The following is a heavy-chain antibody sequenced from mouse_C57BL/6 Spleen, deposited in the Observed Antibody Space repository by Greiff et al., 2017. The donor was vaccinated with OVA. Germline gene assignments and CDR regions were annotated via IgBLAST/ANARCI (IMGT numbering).Heavy chain of an antibody. V-gene: IGHV1-53*01. Sequence: QVQLQQPGTELVKPGASVKLSCKASGYTFTSYWMHWVKQRPGQGLEWIGNINPSNGSTNYNEKFKSKATLTVDKSSSTAYMHLSSLTSEDYAVYDCASRGTYWYFDVWGTGTTVTVSS. CDR3: ASRGTYWYFDV. D-gene: IGHD2-14*01. CDR1: GYTFTSYW. J-gene: IGHJ1*03. CDR2: INPSNGST.